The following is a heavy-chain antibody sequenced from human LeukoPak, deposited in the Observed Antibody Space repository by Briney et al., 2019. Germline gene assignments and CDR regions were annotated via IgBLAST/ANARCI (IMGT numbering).Heavy chain of an antibody. D-gene: IGHD3-22*01. J-gene: IGHJ4*02. V-gene: IGHV1-58*02. CDR3: AAETRDSSGYYSY. CDR2: IVVGSSNT. Sequence: GTSVKVSCKASGFTFTSSAMQWVRQARGQRLEWIGWIVVGSSNTNYAQKFQERVTITRDMSSSTAYMELSSLRSEDTAVYYCAAETRDSSGYYSYWGQGTLVTVSS. CDR1: GFTFTSSA.